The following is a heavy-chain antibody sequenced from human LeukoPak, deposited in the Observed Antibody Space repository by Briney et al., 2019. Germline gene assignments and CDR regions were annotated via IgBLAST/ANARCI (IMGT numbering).Heavy chain of an antibody. V-gene: IGHV4-59*12. Sequence: SETLSLTCTVSGGSISSYYWSWIRQPPGKGLEWIGYIYYSGSTNYNPSLKSRVTISVDTSKNQFSLKLSSVTAADTAVYYCARAIVVVPAATRYYYYYYGMDVWGQGTAVTVSS. CDR2: IYYSGST. CDR1: GGSISSYY. CDR3: ARAIVVVPAATRYYYYYYGMDV. D-gene: IGHD2-2*01. J-gene: IGHJ6*02.